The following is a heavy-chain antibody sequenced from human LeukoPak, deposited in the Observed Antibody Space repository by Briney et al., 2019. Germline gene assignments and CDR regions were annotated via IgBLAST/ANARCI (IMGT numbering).Heavy chain of an antibody. V-gene: IGHV3-48*03. D-gene: IGHD2-15*01. CDR3: ARVGVVVAATGNLWFDP. CDR2: ISSSGTTI. J-gene: IGHJ5*02. Sequence: GGSLRHSCAASGFTFSSYEMNWVRQAPGKGLEWVSYISSSGTTIYYADSVKGRFTISRDNAKNSLYLQMNSLRAEDTAVYYCARVGVVVAATGNLWFDPWGQGTLVTVSS. CDR1: GFTFSSYE.